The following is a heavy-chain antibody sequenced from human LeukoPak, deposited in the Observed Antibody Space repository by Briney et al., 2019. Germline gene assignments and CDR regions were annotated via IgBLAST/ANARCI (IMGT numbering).Heavy chain of an antibody. D-gene: IGHD3-10*01. CDR2: IYHTGST. CDR3: ARFISPESYFYFSYYYHMDV. CDR1: GDSISHYY. V-gene: IGHV4-59*01. Sequence: PSETLSLTCTVSGDSISHYYWTWVRQPPGKGLEWIAYIYHTGSTNYNPSLQSRVIISLDKSKNQLSLKLRTVTAADTAVYYCARFISPESYFYFSYYYHMDVWGKGTTVTVSS. J-gene: IGHJ6*03.